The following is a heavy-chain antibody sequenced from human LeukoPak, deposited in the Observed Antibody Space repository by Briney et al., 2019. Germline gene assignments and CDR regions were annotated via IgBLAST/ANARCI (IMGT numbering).Heavy chain of an antibody. CDR2: ISGSGGST. V-gene: IGHV3-23*01. J-gene: IGHJ4*02. CDR1: GFTFSSYA. CDR3: AKDRRITMVRGVDWD. Sequence: GGSLRLSCAASGFTFSSYAMSWVRQAPGKGLEWVSAISGSGGSTYYADSVKGRFTISRDNSKNTLYLQMNSLRAEDTAVYYCAKDRRITMVRGVDWDWGQGTLVTVSS. D-gene: IGHD3-10*01.